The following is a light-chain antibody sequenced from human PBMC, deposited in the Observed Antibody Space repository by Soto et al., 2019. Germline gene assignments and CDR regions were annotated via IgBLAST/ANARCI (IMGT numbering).Light chain of an antibody. CDR3: QAYDYSLTASV. CDR2: GNR. Sequence: QSVLTQTPSVSGAPGQKITIPCTGNSSNLGAGYDVHWYQQLPGTAPKLVIYGNRNRPSGVPERFSGSKSGTSASLAITGLQAEDEGDYYCQAYDYSLTASVFGGGTKLTVL. V-gene: IGLV1-40*01. CDR1: SSNLGAGYD. J-gene: IGLJ3*02.